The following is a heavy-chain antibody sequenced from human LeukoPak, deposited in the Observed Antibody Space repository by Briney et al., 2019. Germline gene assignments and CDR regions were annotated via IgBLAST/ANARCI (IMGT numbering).Heavy chain of an antibody. J-gene: IGHJ5*02. V-gene: IGHV4-4*07. CDR2: IYTSGST. CDR3: ARDIVVVVAAINWFDP. CDR1: GGSISSYY. Sequence: SETLSLTCTVSGGSISSYYWSWIRQPAGKGLEWIWRIYTSGSTNYNPSLKSRVTMSVDTSKNQSSLKLSSVTAADTAVYYCARDIVVVVAAINWFDPWGQGTLVTVSS. D-gene: IGHD2-15*01.